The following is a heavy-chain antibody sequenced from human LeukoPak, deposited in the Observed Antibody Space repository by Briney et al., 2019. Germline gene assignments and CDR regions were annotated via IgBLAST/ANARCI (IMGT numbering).Heavy chain of an antibody. J-gene: IGHJ4*02. Sequence: PGGSLRLSCAASGFTFGSSGMTWVRQAPGKGLEWVSTITASGGSTYYADSVKGRFTISRDNSNNTLYLQMNSLRPEDTAIYYCAKDRGSFLDYWGQGTLVTVSS. D-gene: IGHD2/OR15-2a*01. V-gene: IGHV3-23*01. CDR3: AKDRGSFLDY. CDR2: ITASGGST. CDR1: GFTFGSSG.